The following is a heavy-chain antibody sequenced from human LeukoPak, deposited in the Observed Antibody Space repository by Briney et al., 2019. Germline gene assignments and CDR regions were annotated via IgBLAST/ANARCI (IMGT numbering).Heavy chain of an antibody. V-gene: IGHV3-53*01. J-gene: IGHJ4*02. D-gene: IGHD2-21*01. Sequence: GGSLRLSCAVSGFTVSSNYMSWVRQAPGKGLEWVSIIFSGGSTYYADSVRGRFTISRDNSKNTLYLQMNSLRAEDAAVYYCAKAPVTSCRGAYCYPFDYWGQGTLVTVSS. CDR1: GFTVSSNY. CDR2: IFSGGST. CDR3: AKAPVTSCRGAYCYPFDY.